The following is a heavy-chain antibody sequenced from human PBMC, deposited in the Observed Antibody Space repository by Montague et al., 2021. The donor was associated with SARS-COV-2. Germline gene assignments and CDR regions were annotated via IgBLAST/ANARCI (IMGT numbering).Heavy chain of an antibody. CDR3: ARFVVYTTVITLSAKYYFDY. CDR2: IYYSGST. J-gene: IGHJ4*02. CDR1: GGSISSGDYY. V-gene: IGHV4-30-4*08. D-gene: IGHD4-17*01. Sequence: TLSLTCTVSGGSISSGDYYWSWIRQPPGKGLEWIGYIYYSGSTYYNPSLKSRVTISVDTSKNQLYLKLSSVTAADTAVYYCARFVVYTTVITLSAKYYFDYWGQGTLVTVSS.